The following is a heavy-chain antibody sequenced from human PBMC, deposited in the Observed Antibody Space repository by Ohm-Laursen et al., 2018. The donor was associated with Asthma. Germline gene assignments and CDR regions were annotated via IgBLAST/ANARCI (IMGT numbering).Heavy chain of an antibody. CDR3: ARDPPPFNTVVGDAFDI. CDR2: ISSSGSTI. CDR1: GYTFSRYS. D-gene: IGHD4-23*01. J-gene: IGHJ3*02. Sequence: GSLRLSCTASGYTFSRYSIHWVRQVPGKGLEWVSYISSSGSTIYYADSVKGRFTISRDNAKNSLYLQMNSLRAEDTAVYYCARDPPPFNTVVGDAFDIWGQGTMVTVSS. V-gene: IGHV3-48*04.